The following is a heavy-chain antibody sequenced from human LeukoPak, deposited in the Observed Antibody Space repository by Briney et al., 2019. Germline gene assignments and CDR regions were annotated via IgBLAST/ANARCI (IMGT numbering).Heavy chain of an antibody. J-gene: IGHJ4*02. CDR2: IHSDGIT. CDR1: GFTVSSNY. V-gene: IGHV3-53*01. CDR3: ASTSIIRGYDHDQYY. D-gene: IGHD5-12*01. Sequence: GGSLSLSCAASGFTVSSNYLSWVRQAPGKGLEWVSVIHSDGITYYADSVKGRFTISRDNSINTLYLQMSNLRAEDTALYYCASTSIIRGYDHDQYYWGQGNLVTVSS.